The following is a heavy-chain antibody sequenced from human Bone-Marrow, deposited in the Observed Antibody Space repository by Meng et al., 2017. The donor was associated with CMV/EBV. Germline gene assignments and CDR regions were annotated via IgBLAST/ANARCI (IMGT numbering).Heavy chain of an antibody. D-gene: IGHD2-8*01. Sequence: ASVKVSCKASGYTFTSYGISWVRQAPGQGLEWMGWISAYNGNTNYAQKLQGRVTMTTDTSTSTAYMELRSLRSDDTAVYYCARVDVLMVYAQYYYYYGMDVWGQGTTVTVS. CDR1: GYTFTSYG. V-gene: IGHV1-18*01. J-gene: IGHJ6*02. CDR3: ARVDVLMVYAQYYYYYGMDV. CDR2: ISAYNGNT.